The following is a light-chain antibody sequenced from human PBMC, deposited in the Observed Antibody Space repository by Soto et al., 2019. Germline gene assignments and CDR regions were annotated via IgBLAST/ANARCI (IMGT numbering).Light chain of an antibody. CDR1: QSVSSSY. CDR2: GAS. Sequence: EIVLTQSPGTLSLSPGERATLSCRASQSVSSSYLAWYQQKPGQAPRLLIYGASSRATGIPDRFSSSGSGTDFTFTISRLEPEDFAVYYCQQYGSSPSMYTFGQGTKLEIK. V-gene: IGKV3-20*01. CDR3: QQYGSSPSMYT. J-gene: IGKJ2*01.